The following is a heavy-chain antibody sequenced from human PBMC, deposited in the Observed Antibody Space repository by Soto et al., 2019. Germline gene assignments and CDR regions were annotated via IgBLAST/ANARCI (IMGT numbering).Heavy chain of an antibody. J-gene: IGHJ4*02. CDR1: GLTLGDYW. Sequence: EVQLVESGGGLVQPGGSLRLSCVASGLTLGDYWMNWVRQAPGKGLEWVANIGKDGSEKNYVDSLKGRFTVSRDNARNPLSPQMNRLRGEDTGVYFCAGGIGSESEFWGPGTDVTVSS. V-gene: IGHV3-7*04. CDR2: IGKDGSEK. D-gene: IGHD2-21*01. CDR3: AGGIGSESEF.